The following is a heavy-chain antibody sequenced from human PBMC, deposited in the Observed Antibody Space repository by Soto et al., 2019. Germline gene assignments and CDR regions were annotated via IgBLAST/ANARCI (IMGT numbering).Heavy chain of an antibody. CDR2: ISWNSGSI. V-gene: IGHV3-9*01. J-gene: IGHJ3*02. CDR1: GFTFDDYA. Sequence: GGSLRLSCAASGFTFDDYAMHWVRQAPGKGLEWVSGISWNSGSIGYADSVKRRFTISRDNANNSLYLQMNILRAEDTALYYCAKAGVLHHDAFDIWGQGTMVTVSS. CDR3: AKAGVLHHDAFDI. D-gene: IGHD3-10*01.